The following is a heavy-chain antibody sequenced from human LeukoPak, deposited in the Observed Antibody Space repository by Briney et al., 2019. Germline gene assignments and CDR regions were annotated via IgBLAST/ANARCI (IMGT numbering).Heavy chain of an antibody. V-gene: IGHV4-61*01. CDR3: ARGSSSSRYYYYYGVDV. CDR1: GGSISSGCYY. J-gene: IGHJ6*02. CDR2: IYYSGST. D-gene: IGHD6-6*01. Sequence: PSQTLSLTCTVSGGSISSGCYYWSWIRQHPGKGLEWIGYIYYSGSTNYNPSLKSRVTISVDTSKNQFSLKLSSVTAADTAVYYCARGSSSSRYYYYYGVDVWGQGTTVTVSS.